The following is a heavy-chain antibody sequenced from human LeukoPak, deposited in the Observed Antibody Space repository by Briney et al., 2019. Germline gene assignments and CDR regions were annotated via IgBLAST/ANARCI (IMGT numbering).Heavy chain of an antibody. V-gene: IGHV4-59*01. Sequence: PETLSLTCTVSGGSISSYYWSWIRQPPGKGLEWIGYIYYSGSTNYNPSLKSRVTISVDTSKNQFSLKLSSVTAADTAVYYCARDYYGSGSYGSFNFDYWGQGALVTVSS. D-gene: IGHD3-10*01. CDR3: ARDYYGSGSYGSFNFDY. CDR1: GGSISSYY. J-gene: IGHJ4*02. CDR2: IYYSGST.